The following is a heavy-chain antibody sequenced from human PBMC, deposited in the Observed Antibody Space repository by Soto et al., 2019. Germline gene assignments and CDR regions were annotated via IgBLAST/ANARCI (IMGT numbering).Heavy chain of an antibody. CDR3: ARIPYCGGDCYRGFDP. Sequence: QLQLQESGSGLVKPSQTLSLTCTVSGGSISSGGYSWSWIRQPPGKGLEWIGYIYHGSTYYNPSLKSRVTISVDRSKNQFSLKLSSVTAADTAVYYCARIPYCGGDCYRGFDPWGQGTLVTVSS. V-gene: IGHV4-30-2*01. J-gene: IGHJ5*02. CDR1: GGSISSGGYS. D-gene: IGHD2-21*02. CDR2: IYHGST.